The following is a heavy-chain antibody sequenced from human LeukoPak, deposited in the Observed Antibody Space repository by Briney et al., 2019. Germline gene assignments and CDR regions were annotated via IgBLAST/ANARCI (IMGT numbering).Heavy chain of an antibody. Sequence: QPGGSLRLSCAASGFTVSSACMTWVRQTPGRGLEWVSVIYSGGGTYYADSVKGRFTISRDSSKNTLCLQMNSLRAEDTAVYYCARGPKGKYYFDYWGQGTLVTVSS. V-gene: IGHV3-53*01. J-gene: IGHJ4*02. CDR3: ARGPKGKYYFDY. CDR2: IYSGGGT. CDR1: GFTVSSAC.